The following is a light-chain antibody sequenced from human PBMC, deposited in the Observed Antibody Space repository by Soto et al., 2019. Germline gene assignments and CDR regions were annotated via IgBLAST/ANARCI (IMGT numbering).Light chain of an antibody. CDR3: VVWDDSLNAYV. V-gene: IGLV1-44*01. CDR1: SSNIGSNP. Sequence: QSLLTQPPSASWTPGQRVTMSCSGSSSNIGSNPVNWYQQLPGTAPKLLIYSNYQRPSGVPDRFSGSKSGTSASLATSGLQSEDEADYYCVVWDDSLNAYVFGTGTKVTVL. CDR2: SNY. J-gene: IGLJ1*01.